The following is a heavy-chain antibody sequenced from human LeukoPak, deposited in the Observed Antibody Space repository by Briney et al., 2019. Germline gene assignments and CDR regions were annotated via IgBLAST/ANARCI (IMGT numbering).Heavy chain of an antibody. Sequence: ASVKVSCKASGYTFTSYGISWVRQAPGQGLEWMGWISAYNGNTNYAQKLQGRVTMTTDTSTSTAYMELRSLRSDDTAVYYCARDYYESSGYYSSFFQYWGQGTLVTVSS. V-gene: IGHV1-18*01. CDR3: ARDYYESSGYYSSFFQY. J-gene: IGHJ1*01. CDR1: GYTFTSYG. D-gene: IGHD3-22*01. CDR2: ISAYNGNT.